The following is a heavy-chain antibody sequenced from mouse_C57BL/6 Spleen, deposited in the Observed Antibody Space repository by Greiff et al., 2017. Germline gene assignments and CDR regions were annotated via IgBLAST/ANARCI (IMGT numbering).Heavy chain of an antibody. CDR1: GFTFSDYG. CDR3: ARSSHYCGSSYWYFDV. CDR2: ISSGSSTI. V-gene: IGHV5-17*01. J-gene: IGHJ1*03. Sequence: EVHLVESGGGLVKPGGSLKLSCAASGFTFSDYGMHWVRQAPEKGLEWVAYISSGSSTIYYADTVKGRFTLSRDNAKNTLFLQMTSLRSEDTAMYYCARSSHYCGSSYWYFDVWGTGTTVTVSS. D-gene: IGHD1-1*01.